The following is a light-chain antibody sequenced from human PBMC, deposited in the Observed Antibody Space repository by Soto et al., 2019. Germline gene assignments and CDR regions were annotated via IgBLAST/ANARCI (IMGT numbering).Light chain of an antibody. J-gene: IGLJ3*02. CDR3: CSFSGTYHWV. Sequence: QSALPQPRSVSGSPGQSVTISCTGTSSDVGGYNYVSWYQQLPGKAPKLMIYDVTKRPSGVPDRFSGSKSGNTASLTISGLQAEDEADYHCCSFSGTYHWVFVGGTKLTVL. V-gene: IGLV2-11*01. CDR1: SSDVGGYNY. CDR2: DVT.